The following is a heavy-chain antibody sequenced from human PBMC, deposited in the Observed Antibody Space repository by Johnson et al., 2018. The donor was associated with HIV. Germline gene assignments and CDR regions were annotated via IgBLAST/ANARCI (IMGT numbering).Heavy chain of an antibody. Sequence: VQLVESGGGVVQPGGSLRLSCAASGFTVSSNYMSWVRQSPGKGLEWVSVIYSGGLTYYADSVKGRFTISRDNSKNTLYLQMNSLRVEDTAMYYCARGPILEWLSGDGFDMWGQGTKVTV. CDR3: ARGPILEWLSGDGFDM. CDR1: GFTVSSNY. V-gene: IGHV3-66*02. D-gene: IGHD3-3*01. J-gene: IGHJ3*02. CDR2: IYSGGLT.